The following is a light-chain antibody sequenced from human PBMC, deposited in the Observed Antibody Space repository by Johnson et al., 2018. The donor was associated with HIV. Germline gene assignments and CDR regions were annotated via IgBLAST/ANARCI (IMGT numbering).Light chain of an antibody. V-gene: IGLV1-51*01. J-gene: IGLJ1*01. CDR1: SSNIGNNY. CDR3: GTWDNSLTPFYV. CDR2: DND. Sequence: QSVLTQPPSVSAAPGQKVTISCSGSSSNIGNNYVSWYQQLPGRAPKLLIYDNDKRPLGIPDRFSGSKSGTSATLGITGLQTGDEADYYCGTWDNSLTPFYVFGTATKVTVL.